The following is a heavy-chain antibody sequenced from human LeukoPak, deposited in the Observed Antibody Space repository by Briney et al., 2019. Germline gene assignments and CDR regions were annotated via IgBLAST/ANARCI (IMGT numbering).Heavy chain of an antibody. CDR1: GGSISSSNW. D-gene: IGHD4-17*01. CDR3: ARDSPIMTTVTSDAFDI. J-gene: IGHJ3*02. Sequence: SGTLSLTCAVSGGSISSSNWWTWVRQPPGKGLEWIGEIYHSGSTNYNPSPKSRVTISVDTSKNQFSLKLSSVTAADTAVYYCARDSPIMTTVTSDAFDIWGQGTMVTVSS. CDR2: IYHSGST. V-gene: IGHV4-4*02.